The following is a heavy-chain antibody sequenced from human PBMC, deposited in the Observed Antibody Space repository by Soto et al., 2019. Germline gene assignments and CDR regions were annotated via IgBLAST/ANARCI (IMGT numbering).Heavy chain of an antibody. CDR1: GFTFSSYA. J-gene: IGHJ4*02. CDR2: ISPDGGGT. Sequence: EVQLVESGGDLVQPGGSLRLSCAASGFTFSSYAMHWVRQAPGEKMEYVSAISPDGGGTFYENSVKGRFIISRDHSCNTLYLHMGSLRAEDTALYYCAKDGPYYYGSGSYYGVDYWGQGTLVTVSS. V-gene: IGHV3-64*01. CDR3: AKDGPYYYGSGSYYGVDY. D-gene: IGHD3-10*01.